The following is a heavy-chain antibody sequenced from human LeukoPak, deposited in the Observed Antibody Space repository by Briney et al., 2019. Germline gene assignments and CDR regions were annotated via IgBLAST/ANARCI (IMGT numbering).Heavy chain of an antibody. J-gene: IGHJ4*02. V-gene: IGHV3-74*01. Sequence: GGPLRLSCAASGFTFSRYWMYWVRQAPGKGLVWVSRINSDGKTTNYADSVKGRFTISRDNAKNTLYLQMNSLRAEDTAVYYCTRDITLTRGGRSDYWGQGTLVTVSA. CDR1: GFTFSRYW. CDR3: TRDITLTRGGRSDY. CDR2: INSDGKTT. D-gene: IGHD3-10*01.